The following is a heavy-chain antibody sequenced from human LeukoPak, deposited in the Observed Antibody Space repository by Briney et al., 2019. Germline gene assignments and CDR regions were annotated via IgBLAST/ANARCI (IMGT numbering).Heavy chain of an antibody. J-gene: IGHJ4*02. V-gene: IGHV3-30*04. CDR2: ISYDGSDK. Sequence: GGSLRLSCAASGFTFSSYAMHWVRQAPGKGLEWVAVISYDGSDKYYADSVKGRFTISRDNSKNTLYLQMNSLRAEDTAVYYCARGGRGHFDWLLYYYFDYWGQGTLVTVSS. CDR1: GFTFSSYA. D-gene: IGHD3-9*01. CDR3: ARGGRGHFDWLLYYYFDY.